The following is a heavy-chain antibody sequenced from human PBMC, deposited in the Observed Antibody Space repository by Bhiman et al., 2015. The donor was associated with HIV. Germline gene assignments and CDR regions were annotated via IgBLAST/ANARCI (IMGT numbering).Heavy chain of an antibody. CDR1: GFTFSSLA. CDR3: ATDIPMATTGTAFDH. Sequence: QVQLVESGGGVVQPGRSLRLSCAASGFTFSSLAIHWVRQPPGKGPEWVAVISHDGSSKYYTDSVMGRFTISRDNSKNTLYLQMNSLRPEDTAVYYCATDIPMATTGTAFDHWGQGTLVTVSS. D-gene: IGHD2-8*02. CDR2: ISHDGSSK. V-gene: IGHV3-30*04. J-gene: IGHJ4*02.